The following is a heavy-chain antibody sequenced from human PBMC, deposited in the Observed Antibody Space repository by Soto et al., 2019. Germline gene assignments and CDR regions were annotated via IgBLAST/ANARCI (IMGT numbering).Heavy chain of an antibody. CDR2: INSGGSTK. CDR1: GFTFSSYE. D-gene: IGHD1-26*01. J-gene: IGHJ4*02. CDR3: VRNHYSASYVGRY. Sequence: EVHVVESGGGLVQPGGSLRLSCAGSGFTFSSYEFNWVRQAPGKGLEWISYINSGGSTKYYAASVTGRFTISRDNAKKSLYLEINGLRAEDTAVYYCVRNHYSASYVGRYWGQGTLVTVSS. V-gene: IGHV3-48*03.